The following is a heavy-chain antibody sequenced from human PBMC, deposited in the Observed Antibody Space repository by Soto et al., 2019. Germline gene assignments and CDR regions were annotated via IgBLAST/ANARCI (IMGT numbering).Heavy chain of an antibody. CDR2: IIPIFGTA. D-gene: IGHD3-10*01. CDR1: GGTFSSYA. CDR3: ARDLRGVTYPRFDP. Sequence: QVQLVQSGAEVKKPGSSVKVSCKASGGTFSSYAISWVRQAPGQGPEWMGGIIPIFGTANYAQKFQGRVTLPADESTSTAYMELSSLRSEDTAVYYCARDLRGVTYPRFDPWGQGTLVTVSS. J-gene: IGHJ5*02. V-gene: IGHV1-69*01.